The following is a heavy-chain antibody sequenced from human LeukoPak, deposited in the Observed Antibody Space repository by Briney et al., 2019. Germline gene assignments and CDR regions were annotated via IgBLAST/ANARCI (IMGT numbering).Heavy chain of an antibody. CDR2: ISGSGGST. D-gene: IGHD1-14*01. CDR1: GFTFSSYA. V-gene: IGHV3-23*01. CDR3: ATYNRVSTSIDV. Sequence: GGSLRLSCAASGFTFSSYAMSWVRQAPGKGLEWVSAISGSGGSTYYADSVKGRFTISRDNSKNTLYLQMNSLRAEDTAVYYCATYNRVSTSIDVWGQGTTVTVSS. J-gene: IGHJ6*02.